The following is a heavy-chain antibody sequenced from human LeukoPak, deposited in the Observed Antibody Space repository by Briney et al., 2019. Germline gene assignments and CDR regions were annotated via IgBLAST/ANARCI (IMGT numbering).Heavy chain of an antibody. CDR1: GFTFSSYA. Sequence: PGGSLRLSCAAPGFTFSSYAMSWVRHTSGKGPQWLSAISGSGGGTNYADSVKGRFTISRDNSKNILYLQMNSLGAEDTAIYYRTKASATVWPNYFDSWGQGTLATVSS. CDR2: ISGSGGGT. D-gene: IGHD6-25*01. J-gene: IGHJ4*02. V-gene: IGHV3-23*01. CDR3: TKASATVWPNYFDS.